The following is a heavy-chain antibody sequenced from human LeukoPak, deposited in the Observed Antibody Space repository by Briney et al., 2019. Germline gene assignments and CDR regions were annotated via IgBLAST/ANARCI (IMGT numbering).Heavy chain of an antibody. J-gene: IGHJ4*02. CDR1: GGSFSDYY. V-gene: IGHV4-34*01. Sequence: PSETLSLTCAVYGGSFSDYYWSWIRQTPGEGLQWIGGIKHSGSTDYNPSLKSRVTMSVDTSKNQFSLKLTSVTAADTAVYYCARGSYWNQHDFDYWGQGTLVTVSS. D-gene: IGHD1-1*01. CDR2: IKHSGST. CDR3: ARGSYWNQHDFDY.